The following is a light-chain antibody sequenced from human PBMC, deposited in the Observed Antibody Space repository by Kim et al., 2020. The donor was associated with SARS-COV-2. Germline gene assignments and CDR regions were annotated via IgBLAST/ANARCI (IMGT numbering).Light chain of an antibody. CDR3: QAWDSSTFYV. CDR2: QDS. CDR1: KLGDKY. J-gene: IGLJ1*01. Sequence: SYELTQPPSVSVSPGQTASITCSGDKLGDKYACWYQQKPGQSPVLVIYQDSKRPSGIPERFSGSNSGNTATLTISGTHAMDEADYYCQAWDSSTFYVFGTGTKVTVL. V-gene: IGLV3-1*01.